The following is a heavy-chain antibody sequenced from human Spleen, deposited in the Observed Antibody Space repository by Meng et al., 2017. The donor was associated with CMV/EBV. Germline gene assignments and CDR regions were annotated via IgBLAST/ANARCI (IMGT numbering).Heavy chain of an antibody. V-gene: IGHV4-34*01. CDR2: INHSGST. J-gene: IGHJ4*02. D-gene: IGHD1-26*01. CDR3: ARWEVGATKVNY. Sequence: QWRLHPWGAGLLKPSETLSLTCAVYGGSFSGYYWNWIRQPPGKGLEWIGEINHSGSTNYNPSLKSRLTISVDTSKNQFSLKLSSVTAADTAVYYCARWEVGATKVNYWGQGTLVTVSS. CDR1: GGSFSGYY.